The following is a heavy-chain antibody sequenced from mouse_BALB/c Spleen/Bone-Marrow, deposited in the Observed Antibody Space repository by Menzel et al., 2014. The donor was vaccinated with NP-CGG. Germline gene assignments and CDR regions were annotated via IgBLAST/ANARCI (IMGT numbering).Heavy chain of an antibody. CDR1: GYTFTSYY. V-gene: IGHV1S81*02. J-gene: IGHJ4*01. CDR3: SRGRRDALDY. Sequence: VHLVESGAELERPGASVKLSCKASGYTFTSYYMYWVKQRPGQGLEWFGEINPSNGGTNFNEKFRNKATLTVDKSSSTAYMQLSSLTSEDSAVYYCSRGRRDALDYWGQGTSGT. CDR2: INPSNGGT.